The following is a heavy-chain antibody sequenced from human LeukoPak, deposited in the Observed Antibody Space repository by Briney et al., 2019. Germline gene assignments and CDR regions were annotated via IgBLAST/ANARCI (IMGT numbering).Heavy chain of an antibody. D-gene: IGHD6-13*01. CDR1: GYTFTGYY. CDR3: ARIKWSAAND. V-gene: IGHV1-2*02. CDR2: INPNNGDT. Sequence: GSMKVSCKASGYTFTGYYIHWVRQAPGQGLEWMGWINPNNGDTNFDPKFQGRLTLSRDTSISTAYMELGRLRSDDTAVYYCARIKWSAANDWGQGTLVTVSS. J-gene: IGHJ4*02.